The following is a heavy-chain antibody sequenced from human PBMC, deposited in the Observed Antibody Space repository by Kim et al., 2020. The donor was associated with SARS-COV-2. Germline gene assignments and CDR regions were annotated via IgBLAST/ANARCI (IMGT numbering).Heavy chain of an antibody. D-gene: IGHD4-17*01. CDR2: ISGSGGST. CDR1: GFTFSSYA. CDR3: AKDSGNAYGDQLDY. V-gene: IGHV3-23*01. J-gene: IGHJ4*02. Sequence: GGSLRLSCAASGFTFSSYAMSWVRQAPGKGLEWVSAISGSGGSTYYAGSVKGRFTISRDNSKNTMYLQMNSLRAEDTAVYYCAKDSGNAYGDQLDYWGQGTLVTVSS.